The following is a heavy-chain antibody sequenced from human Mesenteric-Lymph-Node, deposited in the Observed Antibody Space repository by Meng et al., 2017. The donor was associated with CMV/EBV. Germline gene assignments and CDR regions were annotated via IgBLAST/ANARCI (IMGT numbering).Heavy chain of an antibody. D-gene: IGHD3-3*01. CDR1: GFSLSTSEVG. CDR3: AHLDYDFWSGYYFDY. V-gene: IGHV2-5*01. CDR2: IYWNDDK. Sequence: SGFSLSTSEVGVGWIRQPPGKALEWLALIYWNDDKRYSPSLKSRLTITKDTSKNQVVLTMTNMDPVDTATYYCAHLDYDFWSGYYFDYWGQGTLVTVSS. J-gene: IGHJ4*02.